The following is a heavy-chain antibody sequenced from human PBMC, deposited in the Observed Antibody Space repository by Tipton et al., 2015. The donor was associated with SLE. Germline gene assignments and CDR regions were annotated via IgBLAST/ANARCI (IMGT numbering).Heavy chain of an antibody. CDR1: GVSIRSSSYY. J-gene: IGHJ4*02. CDR3: ARTGAYSSSWTRDYFDY. D-gene: IGHD6-13*01. V-gene: IGHV4-61*09. Sequence: TLSLTCTVSGVSIRSSSYYWSWIRQPAGKGLEWIGHIYTSGSTNYNPSLKSRVTISVDTSRNQFSLKLSSVTAADTAVYYCARTGAYSSSWTRDYFDYWGQGTLVTVSS. CDR2: IYTSGST.